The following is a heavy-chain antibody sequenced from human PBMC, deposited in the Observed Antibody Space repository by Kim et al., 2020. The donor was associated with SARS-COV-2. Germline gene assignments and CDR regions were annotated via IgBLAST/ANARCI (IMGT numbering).Heavy chain of an antibody. V-gene: IGHV3-30*02. Sequence: VKGRFTISRDKSKNALELQMNSLRAEDAAVYYCAKDLTGSGWYESPPFDPWGQGTLVTVSS. CDR3: AKDLTGSGWYESPPFDP. D-gene: IGHD6-19*01. J-gene: IGHJ5*02.